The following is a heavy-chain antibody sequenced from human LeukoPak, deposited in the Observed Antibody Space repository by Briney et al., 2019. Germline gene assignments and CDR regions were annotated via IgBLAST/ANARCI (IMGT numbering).Heavy chain of an antibody. CDR3: ARGWFGDFNYYYYYGMDV. V-gene: IGHV4-34*01. CDR1: GGSFSGYY. J-gene: IGHJ6*02. Sequence: SETLSLTCAVYGGSFSGYYWSWIRQPPGKGLEWIGEINHSGSTNYSPSLESRVTISVDTSKNRFSLKLSSVTAADTAVYYCARGWFGDFNYYYYYGMDVWGQGTTVTVSS. CDR2: INHSGST. D-gene: IGHD3-10*01.